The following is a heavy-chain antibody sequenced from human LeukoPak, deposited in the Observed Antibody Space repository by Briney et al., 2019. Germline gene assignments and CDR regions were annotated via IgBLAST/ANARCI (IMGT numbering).Heavy chain of an antibody. J-gene: IGHJ4*02. D-gene: IGHD6-19*01. V-gene: IGHV3-7*01. CDR2: IEQDGSEK. Sequence: GGSLRLSCAASGFAFSNYWMTWVRQAPGKGLEWVANIEQDGSEKYYVDSVKGRFTISRDNSKNTLYLQMNSLRAEDTAVYYCARDRGRIAVAGTDYWGQGTLVTVSS. CDR1: GFAFSNYW. CDR3: ARDRGRIAVAGTDY.